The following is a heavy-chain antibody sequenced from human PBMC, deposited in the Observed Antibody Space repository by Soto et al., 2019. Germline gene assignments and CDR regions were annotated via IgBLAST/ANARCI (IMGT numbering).Heavy chain of an antibody. Sequence: QVQLRQWGAGLLKPSETLSLTCAVSGTSFTGYYWNWVRQPPGKGLEWIGEINHSGSTDYNPSLMGRVTTSVDTSGKQISLKLTSLTAADTAVYYCAGETSDYDFLAAPTTFDFWGQGTMVTVSS. CDR2: INHSGST. D-gene: IGHD3-9*01. J-gene: IGHJ3*01. V-gene: IGHV4-34*02. CDR3: AGETSDYDFLAAPTTFDF. CDR1: GTSFTGYY.